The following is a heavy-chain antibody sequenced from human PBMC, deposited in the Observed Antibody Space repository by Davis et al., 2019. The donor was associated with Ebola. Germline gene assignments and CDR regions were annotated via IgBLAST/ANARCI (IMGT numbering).Heavy chain of an antibody. D-gene: IGHD3-9*01. CDR3: ARDSSSSLVLRYFDWPTSDAFDI. J-gene: IGHJ3*02. Sequence: AASVKVSCKASGYTFTSYAMNWVRQAPGQGLEWMGWINTNTGNPTYAQGFTGRFVFSLDTSVSTAYLQISSLKAEDTAVYYCARDSSSSLVLRYFDWPTSDAFDIWGQGTMVTVSS. V-gene: IGHV7-4-1*02. CDR2: INTNTGNP. CDR1: GYTFTSYA.